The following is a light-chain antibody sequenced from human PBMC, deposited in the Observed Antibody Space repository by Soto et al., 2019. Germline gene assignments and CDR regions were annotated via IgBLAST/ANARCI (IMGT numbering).Light chain of an antibody. J-gene: IGLJ1*01. Sequence: QSALTQPASVSGSPGQSITISCTGTSSDVGTYNYVSWYQQHPGKAPKLIIYEVSNRPSGISNRFSGSRSGNTASLTISGLQAEDEADYYCSSYRSSSTLDYVFGTGTKVTVL. V-gene: IGLV2-14*01. CDR3: SSYRSSSTLDYV. CDR1: SSDVGTYNY. CDR2: EVS.